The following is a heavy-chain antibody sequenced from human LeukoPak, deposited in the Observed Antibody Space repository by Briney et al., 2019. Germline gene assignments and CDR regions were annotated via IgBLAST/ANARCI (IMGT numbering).Heavy chain of an antibody. CDR2: INHSGST. V-gene: IGHV4-34*01. CDR3: ARDSSNYSLDY. J-gene: IGHJ4*02. Sequence: SETLSLTCDVYGGSFSGYYWSWIRQPPEKGLEWIGEINHSGSTNYSPSLKSRVTISVDTSKNQFSLKLSSVTAADTAVYYCARDSSNYSLDYWGQGTLVTVSS. D-gene: IGHD4-11*01. CDR1: GGSFSGYY.